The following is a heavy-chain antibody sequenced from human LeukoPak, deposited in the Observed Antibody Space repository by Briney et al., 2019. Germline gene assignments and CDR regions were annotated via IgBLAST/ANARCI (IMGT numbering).Heavy chain of an antibody. CDR2: INPNSGGT. Sequence: VASGKVSCKASGYTFTGYYMHWVRQAPGQGLEWMGRINPNSGGTNYAQKFQGRVTMTRDTSISTAYMGLSRLRSDDTAVYYCARSSEIIAAAGDFDYWGQGTLVTVSS. J-gene: IGHJ4*02. D-gene: IGHD6-25*01. CDR3: ARSSEIIAAAGDFDY. V-gene: IGHV1-2*06. CDR1: GYTFTGYY.